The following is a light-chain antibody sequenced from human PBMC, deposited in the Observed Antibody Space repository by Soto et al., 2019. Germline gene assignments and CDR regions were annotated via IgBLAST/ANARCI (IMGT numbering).Light chain of an antibody. CDR1: QGIRSY. V-gene: IGKV1-9*01. CDR2: AAS. J-gene: IGKJ5*01. Sequence: QFTPSPSFLSAPVGDIVSISSRASQGIRSYLVWYQQKPGKAPKLLIYAASTLQSGVPSRFSGSGSGTEFTLTISRLEPEDFAVYYCQQYGSSPITFGQGTRLEIK. CDR3: QQYGSSPIT.